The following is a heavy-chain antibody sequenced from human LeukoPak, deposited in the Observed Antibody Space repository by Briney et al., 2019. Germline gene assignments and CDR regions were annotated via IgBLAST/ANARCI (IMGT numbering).Heavy chain of an antibody. Sequence: SETLSLTCTISAYSISSGYYWGWIQQPPGKGLEWIVSIYYNPSLKSRVTISLDTSENPFSLKLSSVTAADTAVYYCAREDDSLTGPFDYWGQGTLVTVSS. D-gene: IGHD3-9*01. CDR3: AREDDSLTGPFDY. CDR1: AYSISSGYY. J-gene: IGHJ4*02. CDR2: IY. V-gene: IGHV4-38-2*02.